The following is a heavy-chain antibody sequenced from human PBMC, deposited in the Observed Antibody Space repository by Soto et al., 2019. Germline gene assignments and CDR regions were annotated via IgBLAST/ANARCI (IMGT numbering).Heavy chain of an antibody. D-gene: IGHD1-1*01. CDR2: MNPNSANT. Sequence: QVQLVQSGAEVQRPGASVKVSCRASGYAFGDYDISWVRQAPGQGLEWMGWMNPNSANTGYAQKFQGRVSMTRAMSRSTAYMELSRLRPEDTAIYYCARMATYGTLKWFDPWGQGALVTVSS. CDR1: GYAFGDYD. J-gene: IGHJ5*02. CDR3: ARMATYGTLKWFDP. V-gene: IGHV1-8*01.